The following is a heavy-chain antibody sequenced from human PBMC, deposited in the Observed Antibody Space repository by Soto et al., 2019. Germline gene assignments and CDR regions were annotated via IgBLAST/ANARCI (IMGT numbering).Heavy chain of an antibody. D-gene: IGHD2-21*02. Sequence: SETLSLTCAVSGGSISSGDWWSWVRQPPGERLEWIGEIFHSGTTNYNPSLKSRVTISVDKSKNQFSLKLSSVTAADTAVYYCATTLYCGGDCFSFDYWGQGTLVTVSS. V-gene: IGHV4-4*02. CDR2: IFHSGTT. CDR1: GGSISSGDW. J-gene: IGHJ4*02. CDR3: ATTLYCGGDCFSFDY.